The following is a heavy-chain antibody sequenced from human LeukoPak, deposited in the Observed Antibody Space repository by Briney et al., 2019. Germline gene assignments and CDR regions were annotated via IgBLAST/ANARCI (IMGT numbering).Heavy chain of an antibody. D-gene: IGHD4-17*01. Sequence: SVKVSCKASGYTFTGYYMHWVRQAPGQGLEWMGGIVPIFGTANYAQKFQGRVTITTDESTSTAYMELSSLRSEDTAVYYCARDQFNDYGDYFFDYWGQGTLVTVSS. J-gene: IGHJ4*02. CDR1: GYTFTGYY. CDR3: ARDQFNDYGDYFFDY. CDR2: IVPIFGTA. V-gene: IGHV1-69*05.